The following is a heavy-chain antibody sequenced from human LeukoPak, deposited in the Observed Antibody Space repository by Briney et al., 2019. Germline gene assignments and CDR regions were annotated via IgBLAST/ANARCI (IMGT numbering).Heavy chain of an antibody. Sequence: SGTLSLTCTVSGGSISSSSYYWGWIRQPPGKGLEWIGSIYYSGSTYYNPSLKSRVTISVDTSKNQFSLKLSSVTAADTAVYYCARTYYYDSSGYFGYWGQGTLVTVSS. CDR1: GGSISSSSYY. J-gene: IGHJ4*02. CDR3: ARTYYYDSSGYFGY. CDR2: IYYSGST. D-gene: IGHD3-22*01. V-gene: IGHV4-39*01.